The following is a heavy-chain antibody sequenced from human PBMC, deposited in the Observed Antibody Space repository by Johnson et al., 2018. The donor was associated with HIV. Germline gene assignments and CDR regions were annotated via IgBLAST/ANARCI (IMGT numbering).Heavy chain of an antibody. V-gene: IGHV3-30-3*01. CDR2: ISYDGSNK. CDR1: GFTFSSYA. CDR3: ARDPNSSNCSGVTCYSAAFDI. Sequence: VQLVESGGGLVQPGGSLRLSCAASGFTFSSYAMHWVRQAPGKGLEWVAVISYDGSNKYYADSVKGRFTISSDNSKNTLYLQMDSLRGEDTAVYYCARDPNSSNCSGVTCYSAAFDIWGQGTMVTVSS. D-gene: IGHD2-15*01. J-gene: IGHJ3*02.